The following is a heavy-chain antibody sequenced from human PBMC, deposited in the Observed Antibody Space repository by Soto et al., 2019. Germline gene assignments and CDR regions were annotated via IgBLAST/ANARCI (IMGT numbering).Heavy chain of an antibody. CDR2: INHSGST. D-gene: IGHD4-17*01. CDR3: ARASSLGYGDYVRGYYYYMDV. CDR1: GGSFSGYY. J-gene: IGHJ6*03. Sequence: LETLSLTCAVYGGSFSGYYWSWIRQPPGKGLEWIGEINHSGSTNYNPSLKSRVTISVETSKNQFSLKLSSVTAADTAVYYCARASSLGYGDYVRGYYYYMDVWGKGTTVTVSS. V-gene: IGHV4-34*01.